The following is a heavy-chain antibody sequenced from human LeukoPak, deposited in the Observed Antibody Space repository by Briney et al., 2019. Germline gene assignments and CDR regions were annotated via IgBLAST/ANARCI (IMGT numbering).Heavy chain of an antibody. Sequence: PGVSLRLSCAASGFTLRSYAMTWVRQAPGTGLEWVSAISGSGVNTDYADPVKGRFTISRDNSKNTLYLQMNSLTAEDTAVYYCAKHPSPVFGGGSYFEDWGQGTLVTVSS. CDR3: AKHPSPVFGGGSYFED. D-gene: IGHD3-16*01. V-gene: IGHV3-23*01. CDR1: GFTLRSYA. CDR2: ISGSGVNT. J-gene: IGHJ4*02.